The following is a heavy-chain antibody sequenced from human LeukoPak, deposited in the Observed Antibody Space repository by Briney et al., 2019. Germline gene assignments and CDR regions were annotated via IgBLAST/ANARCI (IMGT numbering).Heavy chain of an antibody. CDR3: ARGARRDGYASGLF. Sequence: GASVKVSCKASGYTFTSYAMHWVRQAPGQRLEWMGWINAGNGNTKYSQEFQGRVTITRDTSASTAYMELSSLRSDDTAVYYCARGARRDGYASGLFWGQGTLVTVSS. CDR2: INAGNGNT. J-gene: IGHJ4*02. D-gene: IGHD5-24*01. V-gene: IGHV1-3*01. CDR1: GYTFTSYA.